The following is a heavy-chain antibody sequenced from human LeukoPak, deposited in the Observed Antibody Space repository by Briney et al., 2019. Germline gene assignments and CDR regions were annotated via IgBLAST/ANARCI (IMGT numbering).Heavy chain of an antibody. CDR2: INSDGSST. V-gene: IGHV3-74*01. D-gene: IGHD2-2*01. Sequence: GGSLRLSCAASGFTFSSYWMHWVRQGPGKGLVWVSRINSDGSSTNYADSVRGRFTISRDNAEDTLYLQMNSLRVEDTAVYYCARRVVVAAAPYYFDYWGQGTLVTVSS. J-gene: IGHJ4*02. CDR1: GFTFSSYW. CDR3: ARRVVVAAAPYYFDY.